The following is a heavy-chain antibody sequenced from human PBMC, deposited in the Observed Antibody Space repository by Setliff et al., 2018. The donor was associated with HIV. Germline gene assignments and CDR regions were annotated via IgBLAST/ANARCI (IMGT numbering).Heavy chain of an antibody. CDR1: GYTFTSHD. CDR2: MNPKSGNT. Sequence: ASVKVSCKTSGYTFTSHDIDWVRQAPGQGLEWMGWMNPKSGNTGYARKFQGRVTMTRDTSIDTAYMELTSPTSEDTAVYYCARGRGSSAWFDPWGQGTLVTVS. CDR3: ARGRGSSAWFDP. D-gene: IGHD3-10*01. V-gene: IGHV1-8*02. J-gene: IGHJ5*02.